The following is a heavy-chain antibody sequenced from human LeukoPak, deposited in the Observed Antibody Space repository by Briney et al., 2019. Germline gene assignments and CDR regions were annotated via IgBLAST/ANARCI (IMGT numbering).Heavy chain of an antibody. CDR2: IIPYSGGT. J-gene: IGHJ4*02. V-gene: IGHV1-2*02. Sequence: ASVKVSCKASGYTFTGRFMHWVRQAHGQGFEWMGWIIPYSGGTNYAQKFQGRVTMTRDTSTSTVYMELSSLRSEDTAVYYCARAYEDFDHWGQGTLVTVSS. CDR1: GYTFTGRF. CDR3: ARAYEDFDH. D-gene: IGHD3-3*01.